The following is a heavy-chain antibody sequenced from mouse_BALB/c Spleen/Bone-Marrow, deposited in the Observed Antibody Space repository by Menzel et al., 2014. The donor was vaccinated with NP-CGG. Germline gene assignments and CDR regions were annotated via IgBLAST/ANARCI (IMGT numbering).Heavy chain of an antibody. V-gene: IGHV1S81*02. Sequence: LQESGAELVKPGASVKLSCKASGYTFTSYYMYWVKQRPGQGLEWIGEINPSNGGTNFNEKFKSKATLTVDKSSYTAYVQLSSLTSEDSAVYHCTRSNYGYWFFDVWGAGTTVTVSS. J-gene: IGHJ1*01. CDR2: INPSNGGT. CDR3: TRSNYGYWFFDV. D-gene: IGHD1-1*01. CDR1: GYTFTSYY.